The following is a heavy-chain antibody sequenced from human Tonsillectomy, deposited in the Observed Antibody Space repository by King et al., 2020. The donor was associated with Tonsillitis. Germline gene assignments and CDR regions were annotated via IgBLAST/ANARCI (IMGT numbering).Heavy chain of an antibody. CDR2: IYSSGST. CDR1: GDSISSYY. V-gene: IGHV4-59*08. Sequence: VQLQESGPGLVKPSETLSLTCTVSGDSISSYYWSWIRQPPGKRREWIGDIYSSGSTNYNPSLKRRVTISVDMSKNQFSLNLSSVTAADTAVYYCARRGSDFWSAYYFDYWGQGTLVTVSS. D-gene: IGHD3-3*01. CDR3: ARRGSDFWSAYYFDY. J-gene: IGHJ4*02.